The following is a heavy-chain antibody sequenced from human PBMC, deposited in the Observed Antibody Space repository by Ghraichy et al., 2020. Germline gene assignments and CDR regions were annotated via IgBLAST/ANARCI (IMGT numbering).Heavy chain of an antibody. CDR2: INSDGSST. CDR1: GFTFSSYW. Sequence: GGSLRLSCAASGFTFSSYWMHWVRQAPGKGLVWVSRINSDGSSTSYADSVKGRFTISRDNAKNTLYLQMNSLRAEDTAVYYCANLIDSSGSYYFDYWGQGTLVTVSS. CDR3: ANLIDSSGSYYFDY. D-gene: IGHD3-22*01. J-gene: IGHJ4*02. V-gene: IGHV3-74*01.